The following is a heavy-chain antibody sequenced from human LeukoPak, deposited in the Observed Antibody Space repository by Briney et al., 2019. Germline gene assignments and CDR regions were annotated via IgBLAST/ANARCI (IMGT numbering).Heavy chain of an antibody. D-gene: IGHD6-13*01. J-gene: IGHJ4*02. CDR3: ARGLLAAAGIDY. CDR1: GFTFSTYW. CDR2: IKEDGSKK. V-gene: IGHV3-7*04. Sequence: GGSLRLSCAASGFTFSTYWMSWVRQAPGKGLEWGANIKEDGSKKNYVGSVKGRFTISRDNAKNSLYLQMNSLRAEDTAVYFCARGLLAAAGIDYWGQGALVTVSS.